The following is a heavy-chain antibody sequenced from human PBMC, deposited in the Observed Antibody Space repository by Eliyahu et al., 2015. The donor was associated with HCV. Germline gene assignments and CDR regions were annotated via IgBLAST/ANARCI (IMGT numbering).Heavy chain of an antibody. V-gene: IGHV3-53*01. CDR2: IDSGETT. CDR3: ARVEGYYGSGSYWVVV. Sequence: EVYLVESGGDLIQPGGSLRLSCAASGFRVTDYYMXWVRQSPGKGLEWVSVIDSGETTYYLDSVKGRFTISRDNSDNTLYLQMNNLTTEDTAVYYCARVEGYYGSGSYWVVVWGQGTTVTVSS. D-gene: IGHD3-10*01. J-gene: IGHJ6*02. CDR1: GFRVTDYY.